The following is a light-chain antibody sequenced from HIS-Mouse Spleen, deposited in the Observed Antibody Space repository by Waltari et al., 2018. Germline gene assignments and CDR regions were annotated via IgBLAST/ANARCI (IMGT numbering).Light chain of an antibody. CDR1: ISDVGSYNL. CDR2: EGS. V-gene: IGLV2-23*01. CDR3: CSYAGSSTYWV. J-gene: IGLJ3*02. Sequence: QSALTQPASVSVSPGQSITISCTGTISDVGSYNLVSWYQQHPGKAPKLMIYEGSKRPSGVSNRFSGSKSGNTASLTISGLQAEDEADYYCCSYAGSSTYWVFGGGTKLTVL.